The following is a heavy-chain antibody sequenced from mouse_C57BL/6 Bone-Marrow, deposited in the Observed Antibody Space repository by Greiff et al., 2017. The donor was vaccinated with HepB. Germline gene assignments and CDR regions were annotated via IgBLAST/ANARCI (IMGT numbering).Heavy chain of an antibody. CDR1: GYTFTDYN. D-gene: IGHD1-1*01. CDR2: INPNNGGT. V-gene: IGHV1-22*01. J-gene: IGHJ4*01. CDR3: ARAEVVATDYAMDY. Sequence: EVQLQQSGPELVKPGASVKMSCKASGYTFTDYNMHWVKQSHGKSLEWIGYINPNNGGTSYNQKFKGKATLTVNKSSSPAYMELRSLTSEDSAVYYCARAEVVATDYAMDYWGQGTSVTVSS.